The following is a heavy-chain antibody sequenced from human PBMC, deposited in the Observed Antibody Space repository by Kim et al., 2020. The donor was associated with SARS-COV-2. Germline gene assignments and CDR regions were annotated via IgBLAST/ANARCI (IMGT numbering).Heavy chain of an antibody. J-gene: IGHJ4*02. CDR2: IWYDGSNK. Sequence: GGSLRLSCAASGFTFSSYGMHWVRQALGKGLEWVAVIWYDGSNKYYADSVKGRFTISRDNSKNTLYLQMNSLRAEDTAVYYCAKDLYGRDWGELGSYFDYWGQGTLVTVSS. V-gene: IGHV3-33*06. D-gene: IGHD1-26*01. CDR1: GFTFSSYG. CDR3: AKDLYGRDWGELGSYFDY.